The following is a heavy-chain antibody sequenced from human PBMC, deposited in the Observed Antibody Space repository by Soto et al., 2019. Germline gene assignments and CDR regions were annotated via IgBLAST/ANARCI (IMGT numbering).Heavy chain of an antibody. V-gene: IGHV3-30*18. Sequence: GSLRLSCAASGXTFSSYGMNWVRQAPGKGLEWVAFISYDGSNKYYADSVKGRFTISRDNSKNTLYLQMNSLRAEDTAVYYCAKDLDWGQGTLVTVSS. CDR3: AKDLD. CDR2: ISYDGSNK. J-gene: IGHJ4*02. CDR1: GXTFSSYG.